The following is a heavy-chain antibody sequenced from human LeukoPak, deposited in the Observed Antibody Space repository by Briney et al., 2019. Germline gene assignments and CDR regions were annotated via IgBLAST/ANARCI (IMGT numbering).Heavy chain of an antibody. CDR2: IYASGSA. CDR1: GGSISTYY. J-gene: IGHJ5*02. CDR3: ARGLMGTTGEQNWFDP. V-gene: IGHV4-4*07. Sequence: PSETLSLTCTVSGGSISTYYRSWIRQPAGKGLEWIGRIYASGSANYNPSLKSRVAISLDRSKNQFSLNLTSMTAADTAVYYCARGLMGTTGEQNWFDPWGQGTLVTVSS. D-gene: IGHD1-7*01.